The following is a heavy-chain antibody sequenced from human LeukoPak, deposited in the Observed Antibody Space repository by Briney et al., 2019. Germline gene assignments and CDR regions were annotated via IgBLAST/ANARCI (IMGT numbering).Heavy chain of an antibody. Sequence: GASVKVSCKASGYTFTGYYMHWVRQAPGQGLEWMGWINPNSGGTNYAQKLQGRVTMTTDTSTSTAYMELRSLRSDDTAVYYCAREGGKGNAFDIWGQGTMVTVSS. D-gene: IGHD3-16*01. CDR3: AREGGKGNAFDI. CDR1: GYTFTGYY. J-gene: IGHJ3*02. CDR2: INPNSGGT. V-gene: IGHV1-2*02.